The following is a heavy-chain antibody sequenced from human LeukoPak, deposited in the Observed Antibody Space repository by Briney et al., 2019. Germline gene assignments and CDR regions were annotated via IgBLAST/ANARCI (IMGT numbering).Heavy chain of an antibody. Sequence: PGGSLRLSCAASGFIFSSYWMHWVRHAPGKGLAWVSRINTDGSSTSYADSMKGRFTISRDSSKNTLFLQMNSLRAEDTAVYYCARVLRYCSGGNCYSGGLGYMDVWGKGTTVTISS. CDR2: INTDGSST. J-gene: IGHJ6*03. CDR3: ARVLRYCSGGNCYSGGLGYMDV. V-gene: IGHV3-74*01. D-gene: IGHD2-15*01. CDR1: GFIFSSYW.